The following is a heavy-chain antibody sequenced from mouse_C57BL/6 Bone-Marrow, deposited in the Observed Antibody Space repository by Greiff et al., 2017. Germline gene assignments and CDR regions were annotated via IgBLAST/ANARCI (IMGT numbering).Heavy chain of an antibody. CDR1: GFTFSSYG. J-gene: IGHJ2*01. V-gene: IGHV5-6*02. CDR2: ISSGGSYT. D-gene: IGHD1-1*01. Sequence: DVMLVESGGDLVKPGGSLKLSCAASGFTFSSYGMSWVRQTPDKRLEWVATISSGGSYTYYPDSVKGRFTISSDNAKNTLYLQMSSLKSEDTAMYYCARRITSFDYWGQGTTLTVSS. CDR3: ARRITSFDY.